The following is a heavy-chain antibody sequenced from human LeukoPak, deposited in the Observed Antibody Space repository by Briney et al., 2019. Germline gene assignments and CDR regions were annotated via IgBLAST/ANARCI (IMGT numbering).Heavy chain of an antibody. J-gene: IGHJ3*02. D-gene: IGHD3-22*01. CDR3: ARAVDYYDSSGWI. CDR2: IKTDGSST. CDR1: GFTFSKYW. V-gene: IGHV3-74*01. Sequence: GGSLRLSCAAPGFTFSKYWMHWVRQAPGKGLVWVSRIKTDGSSTNYADSVKGRFTISRDNAKNTLYLQMNSLRAEDTAVYYCARAVDYYDSSGWIWGRGTMVTVSS.